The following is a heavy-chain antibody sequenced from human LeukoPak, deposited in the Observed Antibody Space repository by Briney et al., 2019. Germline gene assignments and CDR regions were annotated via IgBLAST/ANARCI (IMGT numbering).Heavy chain of an antibody. Sequence: PSETLSLTCTVSGGSISSYYWSWIRQPPGKGLEWIGYIYYSGSTNYNPSLKSRVTISVDTSKNQFSLKLSSVTAADTAVYYCARDYDSSGYYDAFDIWGQGIMVTVSS. D-gene: IGHD3-22*01. CDR1: GGSISSYY. CDR2: IYYSGST. J-gene: IGHJ3*02. V-gene: IGHV4-59*01. CDR3: ARDYDSSGYYDAFDI.